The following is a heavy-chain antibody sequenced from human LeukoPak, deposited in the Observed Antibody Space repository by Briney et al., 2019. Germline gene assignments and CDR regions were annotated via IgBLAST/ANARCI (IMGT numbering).Heavy chain of an antibody. D-gene: IGHD5-12*01. J-gene: IGHJ4*02. V-gene: IGHV1-69*04. Sequence: EASVKVSCKASGYSFSIYGITWARQAPGQGLEWMGRIIPILGIANYAQKFQGRVTITADKSTSTAYMELSSLRSEDTAVYYCASRGARGYSAHYYFDYWGQGTLVTVSS. CDR1: GYSFSIYG. CDR3: ASRGARGYSAHYYFDY. CDR2: IIPILGIA.